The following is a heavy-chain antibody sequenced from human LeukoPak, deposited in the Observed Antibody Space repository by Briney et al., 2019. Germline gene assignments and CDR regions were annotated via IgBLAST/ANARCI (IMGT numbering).Heavy chain of an antibody. J-gene: IGHJ4*02. V-gene: IGHV3-9*01. D-gene: IGHD4-17*01. CDR2: ISWNSGSI. Sequence: GGSLRLSCAASGFTFSSYAMSWVRQAPGKGLEWVSGISWNSGSIGYADSVKGRFTISRDNAKNSLYLQMNSLRAEDTALYYCARDISLRTTPYYFDYWGQGTLVTVSS. CDR1: GFTFSSYA. CDR3: ARDISLRTTPYYFDY.